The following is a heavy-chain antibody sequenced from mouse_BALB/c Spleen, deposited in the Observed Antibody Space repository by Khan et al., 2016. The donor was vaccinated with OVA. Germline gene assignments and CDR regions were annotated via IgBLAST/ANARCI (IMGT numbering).Heavy chain of an antibody. D-gene: IGHD2-14*01. V-gene: IGHV2-6-4*01. CDR2: IWGGGGT. CDR1: GFSLSRYN. CDR3: ARAYYRYDGYYAMDY. J-gene: IGHJ4*01. Sequence: QVQLKESGPGLVAPSQSLSITCTVSGFSLSRYNIHWVRQPPGKGLEWLGMIWGGGGTDYNSTLKSRLNIRKDNSKSQVLLQMNSLQTDDTAIYYWARAYYRYDGYYAMDYWGQGTSVTVSS.